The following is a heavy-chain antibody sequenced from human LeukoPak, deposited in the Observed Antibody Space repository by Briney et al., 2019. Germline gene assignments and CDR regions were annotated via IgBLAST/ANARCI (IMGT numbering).Heavy chain of an antibody. V-gene: IGHV4-4*07. CDR2: LYTSGST. CDR1: GASISSYY. CDR3: ARTTKGYCCGGACFGLDYFDY. D-gene: IGHD2-15*01. J-gene: IGHJ4*02. Sequence: SETLSLTCSVSGASISSYYWSWIRQPAGGGLEWIGRLYTSGSTDYNPSLKSRVTISVDKSQIHFSLRLSSVTAADTAVYYCARTTKGYCCGGACFGLDYFDYWGQGILVTVSS.